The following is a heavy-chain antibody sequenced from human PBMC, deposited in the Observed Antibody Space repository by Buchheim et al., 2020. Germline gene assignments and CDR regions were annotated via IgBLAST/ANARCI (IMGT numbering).Heavy chain of an antibody. V-gene: IGHV3-23*01. CDR2: IGNGGST. D-gene: IGHD1-7*01. CDR3: AKSPGITGTTGFWFDA. CDR1: GFTFSSFA. J-gene: IGHJ5*02. Sequence: EVQLLESGGGLVQPGESLRVSCAASGFTFSSFAMSWVRQAPGKGLEWVSAIGNGGSTYYADSVKGRFTVPRNNSKNTLYLQVNSLRAEDTAVYFCAKSPGITGTTGFWFDAWGQGTL.